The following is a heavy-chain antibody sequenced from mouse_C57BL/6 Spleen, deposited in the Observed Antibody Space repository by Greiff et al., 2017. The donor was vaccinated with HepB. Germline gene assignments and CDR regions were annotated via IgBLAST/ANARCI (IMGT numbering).Heavy chain of an antibody. Sequence: EVMLVESGGGLVQPGGSLKLSCAASGFTFSDYYMYWVRQTPEKRLEWVAYISNGGGSTYYPDTVKGRFTISRDNAKNTLYLQMSRLKAEDTAMYYCARHGGTVVATDYFDYWGQGTTLTVSS. V-gene: IGHV5-12*01. J-gene: IGHJ2*01. CDR1: GFTFSDYY. CDR2: ISNGGGST. D-gene: IGHD1-1*01. CDR3: ARHGGTVVATDYFDY.